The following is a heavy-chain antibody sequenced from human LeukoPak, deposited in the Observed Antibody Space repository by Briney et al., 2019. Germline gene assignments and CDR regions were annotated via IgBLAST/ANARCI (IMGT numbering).Heavy chain of an antibody. CDR1: GFTFSSYG. CDR2: IRYDGSNK. J-gene: IGHJ3*02. V-gene: IGHV3-30*02. D-gene: IGHD2-2*01. CDR3: ARVPKYQLLDAFDI. Sequence: GGSLRLSCAASGFTFSSYGMHWVRQAPGKGLEWVAFIRYDGSNKYYADSVKGRFTISRDNSKNTLYLQMNSLRAEDTAVYYCARVPKYQLLDAFDIWGQGTMVTVSS.